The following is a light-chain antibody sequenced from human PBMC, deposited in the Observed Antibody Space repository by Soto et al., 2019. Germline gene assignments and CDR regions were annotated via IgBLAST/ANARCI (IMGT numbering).Light chain of an antibody. CDR1: QTISSW. Sequence: DIQMTQSPSTLSGSVGDRVTITCRASQTISSWLVWYQQKPGKAPKLLIYKASTLKSGVPSRFSCSGSGTEFTLTISSLQPDDFATYYCQHYNSYSEAFGQGTKVELK. V-gene: IGKV1-5*03. CDR3: QHYNSYSEA. J-gene: IGKJ1*01. CDR2: KAS.